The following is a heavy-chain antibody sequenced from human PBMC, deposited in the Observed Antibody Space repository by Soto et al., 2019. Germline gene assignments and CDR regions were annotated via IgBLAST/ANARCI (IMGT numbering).Heavy chain of an antibody. D-gene: IGHD3-10*01. CDR1: GYTFTSYA. Sequence: ASVKVSCKASGYTFTSYAMHWVRQAPGQRLEWMGWINAGNGNTEYSQKFQGRVTITRDTSASTAYMELSSLRSEDTAVYYCATHPRDGSGSYCSYWGQGTLVTLSS. CDR2: INAGNGNT. V-gene: IGHV1-3*01. J-gene: IGHJ4*02. CDR3: ATHPRDGSGSYCSY.